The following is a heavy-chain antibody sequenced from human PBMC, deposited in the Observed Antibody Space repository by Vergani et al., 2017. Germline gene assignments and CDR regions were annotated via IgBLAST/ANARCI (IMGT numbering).Heavy chain of an antibody. CDR3: ARLYGSGSYYFDY. CDR2: ISSSSSYT. V-gene: IGHV3-11*05. D-gene: IGHD3-10*01. CDR1: GFTFSDYY. Sequence: QVQLVESGGGLVKPGGSLRLSCAASGFTFSDYYMSWIRQAPGKGLEWVSYISSSSSYTNYADSVKGRFTISRDNAKNSLYLQMNSLRAEDTAVYYCARLYGSGSYYFDYWGQGTLVTVSS. J-gene: IGHJ4*02.